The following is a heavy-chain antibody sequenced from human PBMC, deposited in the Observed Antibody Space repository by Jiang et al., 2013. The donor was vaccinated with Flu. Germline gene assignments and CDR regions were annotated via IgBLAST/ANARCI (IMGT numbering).Heavy chain of an antibody. Sequence: VQLLESGGGLVQPGGSLRLSCAASGFTFNRYWMTWIRQAPGKGLEWVANIKGDETKKSYLDSVKGRFTISRDNAKNSLFLQMDSLRAEDTAVYYCARDRSGGDSGVYYDIFDIWGQGTAVTVSS. V-gene: IGHV3-7*03. CDR3: ARDRSGGDSGVYYDIFDI. CDR1: GFTFNRYW. D-gene: IGHD3-9*01. J-gene: IGHJ3*02. CDR2: IKGDETKK.